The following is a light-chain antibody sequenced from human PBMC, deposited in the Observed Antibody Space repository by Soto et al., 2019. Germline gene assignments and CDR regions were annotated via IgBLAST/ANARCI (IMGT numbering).Light chain of an antibody. Sequence: DIQMTQSPSSLSASVGDRVTITCRASQSISTNLNWYQQRPGKAPNLLIYAASNLQSGVPSRFSGSGSGTDFTLTIGSLQPEDFAIYYCQQSYNSPLTFGGGTRVEI. J-gene: IGKJ4*01. CDR3: QQSYNSPLT. V-gene: IGKV1-39*01. CDR2: AAS. CDR1: QSISTN.